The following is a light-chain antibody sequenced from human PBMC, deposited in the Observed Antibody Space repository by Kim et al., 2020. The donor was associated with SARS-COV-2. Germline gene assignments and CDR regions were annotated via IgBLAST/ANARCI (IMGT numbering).Light chain of an antibody. CDR1: KSISSY. V-gene: IGKV1-39*01. CDR3: QQSYSTPPT. CDR2: AAS. Sequence: ASVGDRVTITCRASKSISSYLNWYQQKPGKAPKLLIYAASSLQSGVPSRFSGSGSGTDFTLTISSLQPEDFATYYCQQSYSTPPTFGGGTKVDIK. J-gene: IGKJ4*01.